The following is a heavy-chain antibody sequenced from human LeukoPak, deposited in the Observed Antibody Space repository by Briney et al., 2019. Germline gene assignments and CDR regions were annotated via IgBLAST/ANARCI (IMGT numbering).Heavy chain of an antibody. V-gene: IGHV4-34*01. CDR2: INHSGST. Sequence: SETLSLTCALYSGSFCVYYWLGIRQPPGKGLEWIGEINHSGSTNYNPSLKSRVSISAETSKKQVSMKLCSVSDANTAISYCARGRATTASCLGYWGQGTLVTVSS. CDR3: ARGRATTASCLGY. J-gene: IGHJ4*02. CDR1: SGSFCVYY. D-gene: IGHD2-2*01.